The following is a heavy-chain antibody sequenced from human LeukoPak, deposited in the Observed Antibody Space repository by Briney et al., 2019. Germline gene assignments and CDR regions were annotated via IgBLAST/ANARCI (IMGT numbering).Heavy chain of an antibody. Sequence: LGGSLRLSCAASGFTVSTNCMTWVRQAPGKGLEWVSTIYSGGTTYYADSVMGRFTISRHNSRNTLYLQMNSLRAEDTAVYYCARVDTVMAYYFDLWGQGTLVTVSS. CDR1: GFTVSTNC. CDR3: ARVDTVMAYYFDL. D-gene: IGHD5-18*01. J-gene: IGHJ4*02. V-gene: IGHV3-53*04. CDR2: IYSGGTT.